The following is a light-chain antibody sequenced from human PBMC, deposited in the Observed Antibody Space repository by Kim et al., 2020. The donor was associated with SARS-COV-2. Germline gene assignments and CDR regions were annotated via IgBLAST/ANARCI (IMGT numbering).Light chain of an antibody. J-gene: IGLJ1*01. CDR2: DVS. Sequence: GQSFTIPCTGTSSDVGGYNYVSWYQQHPGKAPKLMIYDVSNRPSGVSNRFSGSKSGNTASLTISGLQAEDEADYYCSSYTSSSTYVFGTGTKVTVL. V-gene: IGLV2-14*03. CDR3: SSYTSSSTYV. CDR1: SSDVGGYNY.